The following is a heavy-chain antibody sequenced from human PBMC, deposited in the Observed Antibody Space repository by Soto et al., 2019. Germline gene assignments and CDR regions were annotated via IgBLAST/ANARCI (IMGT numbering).Heavy chain of an antibody. V-gene: IGHV2-26*01. CDR3: ARISLADDFWSGYYIYAPSSQVINWFGP. Sequence: QVTLKESGPVLVKPTETLTLTCTASGFSLSTARMGVSWIRQPPGKALEWLAHIFSNNEKSYSTSLKSRLTISQDTCKSQVVHTMTNMDPVDTATYYCARISLADDFWSGYYIYAPSSQVINWFGPLGQGTPVTVLS. D-gene: IGHD3-3*01. CDR2: IFSNNEK. CDR1: GFSLSTARMG. J-gene: IGHJ5*02.